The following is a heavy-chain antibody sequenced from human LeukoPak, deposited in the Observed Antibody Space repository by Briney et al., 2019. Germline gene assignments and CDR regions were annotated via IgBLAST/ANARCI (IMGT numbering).Heavy chain of an antibody. CDR1: GVTLSSFA. Sequence: PGGSLRLSCAASGVTLSSFAMSWARQAPGKGLEWVSGISSSGSGDNTYYADSVKGRFTISRDNSKNTLYLQMNSLRAEDTAVYYCAKVFSEFPIAAGNWFDPWGQGTLVTVSS. CDR2: ISSSGSGDNT. J-gene: IGHJ5*02. CDR3: AKVFSEFPIAAGNWFDP. V-gene: IGHV3-23*01. D-gene: IGHD6-13*01.